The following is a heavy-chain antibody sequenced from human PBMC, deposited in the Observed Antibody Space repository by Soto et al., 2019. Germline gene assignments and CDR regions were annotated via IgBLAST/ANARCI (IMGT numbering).Heavy chain of an antibody. V-gene: IGHV3-30*04. D-gene: IGHD2-15*01. CDR3: ARDIYSYGTVGTPDV. CDR2: ISDDTNRK. J-gene: IGHJ3*01. CDR1: GFIFTNHA. Sequence: QVPMVESGGGVVQPGRSLRLSCVVSGFIFTNHAMHWVRQAPGKGLEWVAVISDDTNRKYYADSVKGRFTISRDNSKNILYLQMNSLSDDDTAVYYCARDIYSYGTVGTPDVWGQGTMLIVSS.